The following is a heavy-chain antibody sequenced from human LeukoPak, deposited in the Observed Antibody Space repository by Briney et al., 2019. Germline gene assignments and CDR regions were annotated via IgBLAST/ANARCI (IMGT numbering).Heavy chain of an antibody. CDR3: ARDLGYCSGGSCRPFYYGMDV. CDR2: INAGNGNT. CDR1: GYTFTSCA. V-gene: IGHV1-3*01. Sequence: ASVKVSCKASGYTFTSCAMHWVRQAPGQRLEWMGWINAGNGNTKYSQKFQGRVTITRDTSASTAYMELSSLRSEDTAVYYCARDLGYCSGGSCRPFYYGMDVWGQGTTVTVSS. D-gene: IGHD2-15*01. J-gene: IGHJ6*02.